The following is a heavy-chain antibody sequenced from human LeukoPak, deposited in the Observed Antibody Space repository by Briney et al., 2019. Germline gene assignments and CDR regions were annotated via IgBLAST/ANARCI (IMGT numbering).Heavy chain of an antibody. CDR1: GYTFTGYY. CDR3: ARIEWELLNGGS. D-gene: IGHD1-26*01. CDR2: INPNSGGT. V-gene: IGHV1-2*06. J-gene: IGHJ5*02. Sequence: ASVKVSCKASGYTFTGYYMHWVRQAPGQGLEWMGRINPNSGGTNYAQKFQGRVTMTRDTSISTAYMELSRLRSDDTAVYYCARIEWELLNGGSWGQGTLVTVSS.